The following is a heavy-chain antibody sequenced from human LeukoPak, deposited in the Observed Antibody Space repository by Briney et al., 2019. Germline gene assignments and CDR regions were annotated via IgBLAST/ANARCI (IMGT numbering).Heavy chain of an antibody. J-gene: IGHJ4*02. CDR3: ARWGNYYDSSGYFF. V-gene: IGHV1-18*01. CDR2: ISAYNGNT. CDR1: GGTFSSYA. D-gene: IGHD3-22*01. Sequence: ASVKVSCKASGGTFSSYAISWVRQAPGQGLEWMGWISAYNGNTNYAQKLQGRVTMTTDTSTSTAYMELRSLRSDDTAVYYCARWGNYYDSSGYFFWGRGTLVTVSS.